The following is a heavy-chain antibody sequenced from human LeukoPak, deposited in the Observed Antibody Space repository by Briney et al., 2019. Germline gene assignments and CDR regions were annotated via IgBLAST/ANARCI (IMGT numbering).Heavy chain of an antibody. D-gene: IGHD6-13*01. Sequence: GGSLRLSRAASGFTFSSYWMSWVRQAPGKGLEWVANIKQDGSEKYYVDSVKGRFTISRDNAKNSLYLQMNSLRAEDTAVYYCARVSSSWWLWYFDLWGRGTLVSVSS. CDR2: IKQDGSEK. V-gene: IGHV3-7*01. CDR1: GFTFSSYW. J-gene: IGHJ2*01. CDR3: ARVSSSWWLWYFDL.